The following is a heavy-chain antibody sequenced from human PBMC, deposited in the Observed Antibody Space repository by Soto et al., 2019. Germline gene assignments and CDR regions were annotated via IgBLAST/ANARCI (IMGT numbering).Heavy chain of an antibody. J-gene: IGHJ4*02. CDR2: IYYSGST. CDR1: GGSISSHY. V-gene: IGHV4-59*08. CDR3: GRHAQSPLDYGINGVCSTFAF. D-gene: IGHD2-8*01. Sequence: SETLSVTCTVSGGSISSHYWSWIRKPQGKGLEWIGYIYYSGSTNYNPSLKSRVTISVDTSKNQFSLKLSSVTAADTAVYYCGRHAQSPLDYGINGVCSTFAFWGKESLVIVS.